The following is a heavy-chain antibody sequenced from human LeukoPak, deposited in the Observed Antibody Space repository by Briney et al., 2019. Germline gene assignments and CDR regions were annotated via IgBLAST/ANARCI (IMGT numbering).Heavy chain of an antibody. Sequence: SGTLSLTCAVYGGSFSGYYWSWIRQPAGKGLEWIGRIYTSGSTNYNPSLKSRVTMSVDTSKNQFSLKLSSVTAADTAVYYCARDQGAGHDFDYWGQGTLVTVSS. D-gene: IGHD6-19*01. CDR3: ARDQGAGHDFDY. J-gene: IGHJ4*02. CDR2: IYTSGST. V-gene: IGHV4-4*07. CDR1: GGSFSGYY.